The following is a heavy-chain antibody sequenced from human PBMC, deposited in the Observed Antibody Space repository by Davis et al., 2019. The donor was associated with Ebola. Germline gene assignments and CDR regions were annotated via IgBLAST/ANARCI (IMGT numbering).Heavy chain of an antibody. CDR2: ISGDGART. Sequence: PGGSLRLSCEVTGLNFHEYAMHWVRQVPGRGLQWVSVISGDGARTNYADSVKGRFTISRDNNRDSLYLLMDSLQADDTGIYYCVRDTWVVPGTSVGYFDDWGQGTLVTVSA. J-gene: IGHJ4*02. V-gene: IGHV3-43*02. CDR3: VRDTWVVPGTSVGYFDD. CDR1: GLNFHEYA. D-gene: IGHD1-26*01.